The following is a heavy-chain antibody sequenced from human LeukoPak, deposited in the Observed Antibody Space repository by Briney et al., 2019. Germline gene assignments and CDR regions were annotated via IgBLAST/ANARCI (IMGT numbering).Heavy chain of an antibody. D-gene: IGHD3-22*01. Sequence: GGSLRLSCAASGFTFSSYGMHWVRQAPGKGLEWVAVIWYDGSNKYYADSVKGRFTISRDNSKNTLYLQMNSLRAEDTAVYYCARAQWVPTISPHHYDSSGYSFSGGFDYWGQGTLVTVSS. V-gene: IGHV3-33*01. CDR2: IWYDGSNK. CDR1: GFTFSSYG. J-gene: IGHJ4*02. CDR3: ARAQWVPTISPHHYDSSGYSFSGGFDY.